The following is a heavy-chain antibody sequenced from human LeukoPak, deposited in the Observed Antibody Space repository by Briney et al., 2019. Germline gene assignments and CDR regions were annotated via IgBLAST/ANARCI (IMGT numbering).Heavy chain of an antibody. CDR2: INPSGGST. Sequence: ASVKVACKASGYTFTSYYMHWLRQAPGQGLDWMGIINPSGGSTSYAQRFQGRVTMTRDTSTSTVYMELSSLRSEDTAVYYCARGPSFTMVRGVHSRCMDVWGKGTTVTVSS. CDR3: ARGPSFTMVRGVHSRCMDV. J-gene: IGHJ6*04. CDR1: GYTFTSYY. V-gene: IGHV1-46*01. D-gene: IGHD3-10*01.